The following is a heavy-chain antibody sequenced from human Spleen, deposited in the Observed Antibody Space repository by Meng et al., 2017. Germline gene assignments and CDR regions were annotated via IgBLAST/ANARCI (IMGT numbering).Heavy chain of an antibody. CDR2: IKSDGSHT. J-gene: IGHJ4*02. Sequence: EVQLVESGGGLVQPGGPLRLSCAASGFTISRYWMHWVRQAPGKGLVWVSRIKSDGSHTAYADSVKGRFTISRDNAKNTLYLQMNSLRAEDTALYYCVRDGDNYDFDYWGQGTLVTVSS. CDR3: VRDGDNYDFDY. D-gene: IGHD4-11*01. V-gene: IGHV3-74*01. CDR1: GFTISRYW.